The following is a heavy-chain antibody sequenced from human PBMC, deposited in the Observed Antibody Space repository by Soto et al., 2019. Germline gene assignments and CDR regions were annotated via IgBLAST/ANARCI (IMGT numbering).Heavy chain of an antibody. CDR1: GFTFSSYG. Sequence: GGSLRLSCAASGFTFSSYGMHWVRQAPGKGLEWVAVISYDGSNKYYADSVKGRFTISRDNSKNTLYLQMNSLRAEDTAVYYCTHLTDYWGQGTLVTVSS. CDR2: ISYDGSNK. J-gene: IGHJ4*02. V-gene: IGHV3-30*03. CDR3: THLTDY.